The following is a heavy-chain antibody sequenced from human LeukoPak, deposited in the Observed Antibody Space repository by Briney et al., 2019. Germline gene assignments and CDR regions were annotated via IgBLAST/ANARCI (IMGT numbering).Heavy chain of an antibody. D-gene: IGHD3-22*01. V-gene: IGHV4-39*01. J-gene: IGHJ4*02. CDR1: GGSISSSSYY. CDR3: ARTQYYYDSSGAMDY. CDR2: IYYSGST. Sequence: SETLSLTCTVSGGSISSSSYYWGWIRQPPGKGLEWIGSIYYSGSTYYNPSLKSRVTISVDTSKNQFSLKLSSVTAADTAVYFCARTQYYYDSSGAMDYWVQGTLVTVSS.